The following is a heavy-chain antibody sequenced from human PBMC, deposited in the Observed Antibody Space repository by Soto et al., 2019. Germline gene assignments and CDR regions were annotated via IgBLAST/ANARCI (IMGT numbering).Heavy chain of an antibody. V-gene: IGHV1-69*02. J-gene: IGHJ4*02. Sequence: QVQLVQSGAEVKQRGSSMRVSCKASGDTFTFYSINWVRQAPGLGLEWMGRINPILSMSNYAQRFQGRVTMTADKSTSTAYMELSSLRSEDTAMYYCASSYGSGYRAFDYWGQGALVTVSS. CDR3: ASSYGSGYRAFDY. D-gene: IGHD3-10*01. CDR1: GDTFTFYS. CDR2: INPILSMS.